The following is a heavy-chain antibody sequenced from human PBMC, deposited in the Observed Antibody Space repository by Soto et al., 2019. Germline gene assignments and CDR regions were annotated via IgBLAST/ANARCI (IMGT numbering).Heavy chain of an antibody. V-gene: IGHV3-23*01. D-gene: IGHD5-12*01. Sequence: EVELLESGGGLVQPGGSLQLSCVGSGFTFDSNGMSWVRLVPGKGLEWVSFISGSGVSTSYAESVKGRVIVSRDNSKKMVFLQMHSLRVEDTAKYYCAKIYISSSEDAFDVWGQGTTVTVSS. CDR3: AKIYISSSEDAFDV. CDR1: GFTFDSNG. CDR2: ISGSGVST. J-gene: IGHJ3*01.